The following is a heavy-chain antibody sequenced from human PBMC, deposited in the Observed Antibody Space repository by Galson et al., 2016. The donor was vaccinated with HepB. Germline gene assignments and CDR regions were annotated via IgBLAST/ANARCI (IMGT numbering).Heavy chain of an antibody. CDR3: ARGADSGYDLGDY. Sequence: NYYMHWVRQAPGQGLEWMGILHPSGGTTTYAQKFQGSVTMTRDTSTTTVYMELSSLRSADTAVYYCARGADSGYDLGDYWGQGTLVTVSS. V-gene: IGHV1-46*01. CDR1: NYY. CDR2: LHPSGGTT. J-gene: IGHJ4*02. D-gene: IGHD5-12*01.